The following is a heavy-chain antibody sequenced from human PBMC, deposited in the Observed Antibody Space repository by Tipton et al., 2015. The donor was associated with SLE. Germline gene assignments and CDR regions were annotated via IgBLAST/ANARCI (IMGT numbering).Heavy chain of an antibody. CDR2: INSDGSST. D-gene: IGHD6-19*01. CDR3: ARGLYWSVAGPDYFHH. V-gene: IGHV3-74*03. CDR1: GFTFSSYW. Sequence: GSLRLSCAASGFTFSSYWMHWVRQAPGKGLVWVSRINSDGSSTTYADSVKGRLTISRDKPKNTLYLQMNSLRAEETAVYYCARGLYWSVAGPDYFHHGGQGTLVPVSS. J-gene: IGHJ1*01.